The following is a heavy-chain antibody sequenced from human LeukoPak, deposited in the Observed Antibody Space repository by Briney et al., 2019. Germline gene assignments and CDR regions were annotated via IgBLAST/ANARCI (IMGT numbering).Heavy chain of an antibody. CDR1: GGSISSSSYY. CDR3: ANQRRGYYDSSGYYFFKYFDY. J-gene: IGHJ4*02. D-gene: IGHD3-22*01. CDR2: IYYSGGT. Sequence: SETLSLTCTVSGGSISSSSYYWGWIRQPPGKGLEWIGSIYYSGGTYYNPSLKSRVTISVDTSKNQFSLKLSSVTAADTAVYYCANQRRGYYDSSGYYFFKYFDYWGQGTLVTVSS. V-gene: IGHV4-39*01.